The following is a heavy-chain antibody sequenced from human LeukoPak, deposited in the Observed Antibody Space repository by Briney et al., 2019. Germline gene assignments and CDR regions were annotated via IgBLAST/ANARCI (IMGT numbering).Heavy chain of an antibody. CDR2: INPSGGST. Sequence: ASVKVSCKASGYTFTSYYMHWVRQAPGQGLEWMGLINPSGGSTSYAQKFQGRVTMTRDTSTSTVYMELSSLRSEDTAVYYCARDLSGYSYGNYFDYWGQGTLVTVSS. J-gene: IGHJ4*02. V-gene: IGHV1-46*01. CDR3: ARDLSGYSYGNYFDY. D-gene: IGHD5-18*01. CDR1: GYTFTSYY.